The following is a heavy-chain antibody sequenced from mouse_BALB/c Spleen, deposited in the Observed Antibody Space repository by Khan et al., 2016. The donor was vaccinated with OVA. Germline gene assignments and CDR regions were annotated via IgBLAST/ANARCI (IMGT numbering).Heavy chain of an antibody. CDR2: ISYSGTI. CDR1: GISITTGNYR. D-gene: IGHD1-1*01. Sequence: EVQLQESGPGLVKPSQTVSLTCTVTGISITTGNYRWSWIRQFPGNKLEWIGNISYSGTITYNPSLTSRTTITRDTSKSQFFLAMNSLTAEDTATYVGARDYGRLYGYFDVWGAGTTGTVSS. V-gene: IGHV3-5*02. J-gene: IGHJ1*01. CDR3: ARDYGRLYGYFDV.